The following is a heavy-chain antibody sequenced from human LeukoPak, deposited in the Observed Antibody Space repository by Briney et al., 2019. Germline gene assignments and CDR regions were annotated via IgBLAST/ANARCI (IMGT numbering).Heavy chain of an antibody. Sequence: SETLSLTCTVSGGSISSGDYYWSWIRQPPGKRLEWIGYIYYSGSTYYNPSLKSRVTISVDTSKNQFSLKLSSVTAADTAVYYCARGRYCSGGCCADYWGQGTLVTVSS. D-gene: IGHD2-15*01. V-gene: IGHV4-30-4*08. CDR2: IYYSGST. CDR3: ARGRYCSGGCCADY. J-gene: IGHJ4*02. CDR1: GGSISSGDYY.